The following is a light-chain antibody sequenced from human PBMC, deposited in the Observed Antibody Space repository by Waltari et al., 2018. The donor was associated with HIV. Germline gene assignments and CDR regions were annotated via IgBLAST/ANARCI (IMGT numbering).Light chain of an antibody. V-gene: IGLV1-44*01. Sequence: QSLLPQPPSPSGTPGQGVTIPCSATSSNLAITTVTWHQQLPGPAPTALIYNNDQRPSGFPDRFSGSKSGTSASLASSGLQSEDQGDYYCASWDDKLDGWVFGGGTRLTVL. CDR2: NND. CDR3: ASWDDKLDGWV. J-gene: IGLJ3*02. CDR1: SSNLAITT.